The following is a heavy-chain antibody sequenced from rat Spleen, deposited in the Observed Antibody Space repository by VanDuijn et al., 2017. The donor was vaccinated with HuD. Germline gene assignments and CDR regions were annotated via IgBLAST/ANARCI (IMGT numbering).Heavy chain of an antibody. D-gene: IGHD1-4*01. J-gene: IGHJ2*01. Sequence: EVHLVESDGGLVQPGRSLKLSCAASGFIFSDYYMVWVRQAPTKGLEWVATTSYDGSNTYYRDSVKGRFTVSRDNAKSTLYLQMDSLRSEDTATYYCARPNYPGFNYFDYWGQGVMVTVSS. CDR1: GFIFSDYY. CDR3: ARPNYPGFNYFDY. CDR2: TSYDGSNT. V-gene: IGHV5-29*01.